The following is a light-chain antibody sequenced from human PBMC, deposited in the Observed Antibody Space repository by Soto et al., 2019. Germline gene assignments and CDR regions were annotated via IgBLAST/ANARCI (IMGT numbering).Light chain of an antibody. CDR1: SSDVGGYNY. V-gene: IGLV2-14*01. Sequence: QSALTQPASVSGSPGQSITISCTGTSSDVGGYNYVSWYQQHPGRAPKLMICEVTNRPSGVSNRFSGSKSGNTASLTISGLQAEDEADYYCSSYTTISTWVFGGGTKVTVL. CDR3: SSYTTISTWV. J-gene: IGLJ3*02. CDR2: EVT.